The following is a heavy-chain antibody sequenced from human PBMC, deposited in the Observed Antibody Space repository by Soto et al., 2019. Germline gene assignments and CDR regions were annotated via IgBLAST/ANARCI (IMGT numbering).Heavy chain of an antibody. CDR1: GGSISSYY. Sequence: SETLSLTCTVSGGSISSYYWSWIRQPPGKGLEWIGYIYYSGSTNYNPSLKSRVTISVDTSKNQFSLKLSSVTAADTAVYYCARVFGVSRGNFDYWGQGTLVTVSS. J-gene: IGHJ4*02. CDR3: ARVFGVSRGNFDY. D-gene: IGHD3-16*01. V-gene: IGHV4-59*01. CDR2: IYYSGST.